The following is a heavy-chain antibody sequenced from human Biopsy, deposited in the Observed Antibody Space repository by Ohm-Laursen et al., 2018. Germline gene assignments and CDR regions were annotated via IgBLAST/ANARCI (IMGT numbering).Heavy chain of an antibody. CDR3: ARMPHFDY. Sequence: GTLSLTCTVSGGSISGYHWSWIQKSPGKGLEWLAYISYTGGITSNPSLNGRATISLDTSKNQFSLRLIYATAADTAVYYCARMPHFDYWGQGILVTVSS. D-gene: IGHD2-2*01. V-gene: IGHV4-59*01. CDR2: ISYTGGI. CDR1: GGSISGYH. J-gene: IGHJ4*02.